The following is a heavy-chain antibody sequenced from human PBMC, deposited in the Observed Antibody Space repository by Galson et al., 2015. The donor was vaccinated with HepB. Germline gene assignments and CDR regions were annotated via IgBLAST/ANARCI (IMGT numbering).Heavy chain of an antibody. V-gene: IGHV3-53*01. J-gene: IGHJ4*02. CDR3: ARASSWIYFDY. CDR1: GFTVSSNY. CDR2: IYSGGST. D-gene: IGHD2-2*01. Sequence: SLRLSCAASGFTVSSNYMSWVRQAPGKGLEWVSVIYSGGSTYYADSVKGRFTISRDNSKNTLYLQMNSLRAEDTAVYYCARASSWIYFDYWGQGTLVTVSS.